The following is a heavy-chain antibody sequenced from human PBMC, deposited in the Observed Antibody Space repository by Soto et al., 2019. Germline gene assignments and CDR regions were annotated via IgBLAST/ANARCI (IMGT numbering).Heavy chain of an antibody. CDR1: GYTFTAYY. Sequence: QVQLVQSGAEVKKPGASVKVSCEASGYTFTAYYIHWVRQAPGHGLEWMGWIDPNSGGTNNAQKFQGRVTMSSDTSISTAYMELSSMRYDDTAVYYCARKTDGSGTHPRAFYFDLWGEGTLVTLS. CDR3: ARKTDGSGTHPRAFYFDL. V-gene: IGHV1-2*02. CDR2: IDPNSGGT. D-gene: IGHD3-10*01. J-gene: IGHJ4*02.